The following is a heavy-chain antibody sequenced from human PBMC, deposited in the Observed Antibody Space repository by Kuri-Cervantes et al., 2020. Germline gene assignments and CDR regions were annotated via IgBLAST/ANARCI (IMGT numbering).Heavy chain of an antibody. V-gene: IGHV3-21*01. CDR1: GFTFSIYS. CDR2: ISSSSSYI. CDR3: ARDPFRYCSGGSCYLHYFDY. Sequence: GGSLRLSCAASGFTFSIYSMNWVRQAPGKGLEWVSSISSSSSYIYYADSVKGRFAISRDNAKNSLYLRMNSLRAEDTAVYYCARDPFRYCSGGSCYLHYFDYWGQGTLVTVSS. D-gene: IGHD2-15*01. J-gene: IGHJ4*02.